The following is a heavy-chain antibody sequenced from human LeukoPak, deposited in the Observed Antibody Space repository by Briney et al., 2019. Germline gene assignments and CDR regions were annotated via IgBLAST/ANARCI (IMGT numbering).Heavy chain of an antibody. CDR3: ARASGNELEPDAFDI. Sequence: VASVKVSCKASGGTFSSYAVSWVRQAPGQGLEWMGGIIPIFGTANYAQKFQGRVTITADESTSTAYMELSSLRSEDTAVYYCARASGNELEPDAFDIWGQGTMVTVSS. D-gene: IGHD1-1*01. V-gene: IGHV1-69*13. CDR2: IIPIFGTA. J-gene: IGHJ3*02. CDR1: GGTFSSYA.